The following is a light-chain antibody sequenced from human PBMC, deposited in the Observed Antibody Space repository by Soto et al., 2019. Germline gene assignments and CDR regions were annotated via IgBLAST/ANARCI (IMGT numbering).Light chain of an antibody. J-gene: IGKJ3*01. CDR3: HQCGSHFR. V-gene: IGKV3-20*01. CDR2: GAS. Sequence: EIVLTQSPGTLSLSPGERAALSCRAGQSVSSSYLAWDQQKPGQGPRLLMYGASTGATGIPDRFSGSGSGTDFTLTTSRLEPEDFAGYYCHQCGSHFRLGPGTKVDIK. CDR1: QSVSSSY.